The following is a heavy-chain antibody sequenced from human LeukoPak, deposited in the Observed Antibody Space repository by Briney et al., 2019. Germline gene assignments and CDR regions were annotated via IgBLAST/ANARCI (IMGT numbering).Heavy chain of an antibody. V-gene: IGHV3-30*18. CDR1: GFTFSNYG. D-gene: IGHD3-22*01. CDR3: AKDQGPVIVVVTSRGIDY. CDR2: ISYDGSNK. Sequence: GGSLRLSCAASGFTFSNYGMHWVRQAPGKGLEWVAVISYDGSNKYYADSVKGRFSISRDNSKNTLHLQMNSLRAEDTAVYYCAKDQGPVIVVVTSRGIDYWGQGTLVTVSS. J-gene: IGHJ4*02.